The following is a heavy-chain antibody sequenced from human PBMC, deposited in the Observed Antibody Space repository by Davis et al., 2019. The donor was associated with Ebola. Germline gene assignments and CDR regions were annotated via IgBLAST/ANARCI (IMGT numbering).Heavy chain of an antibody. CDR2: VSAYTGGT. Sequence: ASVKVSCKASGYTFNSHGISWVRQAPGQGLEWMGWVSAYTGGTNYAQKFQGRVIMTTDTSTSTAYMELRSLRSDDTAVYYCARGSAVSGYDHKSRFDYWGRGTLVSVSS. V-gene: IGHV1-18*01. J-gene: IGHJ4*02. D-gene: IGHD5-12*01. CDR1: GYTFNSHG. CDR3: ARGSAVSGYDHKSRFDY.